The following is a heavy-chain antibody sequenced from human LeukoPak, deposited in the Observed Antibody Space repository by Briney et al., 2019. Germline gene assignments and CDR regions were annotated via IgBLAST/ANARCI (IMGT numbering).Heavy chain of an antibody. D-gene: IGHD5-18*01. CDR2: IKQDGSEK. V-gene: IGHV3-7*01. CDR3: ARGGGLRRWFDP. J-gene: IGHJ5*02. CDR1: GFTFSSYW. Sequence: GGSLRLSCASSGFTFSSYWMSWVRQAPGKGLKWVANIKQDGSEKYYVDSVKGRFTISRDNAKNSLYLQMNSLRAEDTAVYYCARGGGLRRWFDPWGQGTLVTVSS.